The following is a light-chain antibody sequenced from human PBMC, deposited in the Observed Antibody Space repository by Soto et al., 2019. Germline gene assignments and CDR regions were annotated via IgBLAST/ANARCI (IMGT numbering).Light chain of an antibody. CDR1: SSDVGGYNY. J-gene: IGLJ1*01. V-gene: IGLV2-14*01. Sequence: QSALTQPASVSGSPGQSITISCTGTSSDVGGYNYVSWYQQHPGKAPKLMIYDVSNRPSGVSNRFSGSKSGNTASLTISGLQAEDEDYYYCSSYTSSSTEVFGTGTKLTVL. CDR2: DVS. CDR3: SSYTSSSTEV.